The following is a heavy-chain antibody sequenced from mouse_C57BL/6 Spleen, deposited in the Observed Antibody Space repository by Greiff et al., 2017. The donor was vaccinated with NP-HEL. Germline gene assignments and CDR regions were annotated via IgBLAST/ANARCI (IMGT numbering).Heavy chain of an antibody. Sequence: QVQLQQPGAELVRPGSSVKLSCKASGYTFTSYWMHWVKQRPIQGLEWIGNIDPSDSETHYNQKFKDKATLTVDKSSSTAYMQLSSLTSEDSAVYYCAAYGYDGGSSWFAYWGQGTLVTVSA. CDR2: IDPSDSET. D-gene: IGHD2-2*01. CDR1: GYTFTSYW. CDR3: AAYGYDGGSSWFAY. J-gene: IGHJ3*01. V-gene: IGHV1-52*01.